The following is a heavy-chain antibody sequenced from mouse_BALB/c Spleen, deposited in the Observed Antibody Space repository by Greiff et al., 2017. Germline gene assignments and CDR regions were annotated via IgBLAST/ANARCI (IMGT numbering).Heavy chain of an antibody. J-gene: IGHJ2*01. CDR3: ALIYYGKDYFDY. V-gene: IGHV3-2*02. Sequence: EVMLVESGPGLVKPSQSLSLTCTVTGYSITSDYAWNWIRQFPGNKLEWMGYISYSGSTSYNPSLKSRISITRDTSKNQFFLQLNSVTTEDTATYYCALIYYGKDYFDYWGQGTTLTVSS. CDR2: ISYSGST. CDR1: GYSITSDYA. D-gene: IGHD2-1*01.